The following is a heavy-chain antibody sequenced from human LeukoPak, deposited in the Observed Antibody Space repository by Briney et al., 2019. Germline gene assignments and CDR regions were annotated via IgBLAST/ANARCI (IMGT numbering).Heavy chain of an antibody. CDR3: ARDQMVRGVITSGH. D-gene: IGHD3-10*01. V-gene: IGHV3-30*04. CDR2: ISDDGSNK. J-gene: IGHJ4*02. Sequence: PGGSLRLSCAASGFTFSSYAIHWLRQAPGKGLEGVAVISDDGSNKCYAYSVKGRFTITRDNYKTTIYLQMNRLRAEDTAVYYCARDQMVRGVITSGHWGQGTLVTVSS. CDR1: GFTFSSYA.